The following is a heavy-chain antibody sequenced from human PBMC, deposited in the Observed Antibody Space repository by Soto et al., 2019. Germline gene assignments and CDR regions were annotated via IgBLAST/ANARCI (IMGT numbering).Heavy chain of an antibody. CDR1: NGFISTTSYN. CDR2: IFYTGTT. D-gene: IGHD3-16*02. CDR3: ARHGSF. Sequence: QMQLQESGPGLVKPSETLSLTCTVSNGFISTTSYNWGWIRQSPGKGLEWIGTIFYTGTTSYNPSLKSRVTITVDTSKNQFSLKLASVTAADTAVYFCARHGSFWGQGILVVVSS. V-gene: IGHV4-39*01. J-gene: IGHJ4*02.